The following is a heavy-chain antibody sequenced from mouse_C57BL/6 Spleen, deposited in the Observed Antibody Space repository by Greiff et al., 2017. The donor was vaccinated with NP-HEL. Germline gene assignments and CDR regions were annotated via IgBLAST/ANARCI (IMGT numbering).Heavy chain of an antibody. CDR1: GFTFSSYA. CDR2: ISDGGSYT. V-gene: IGHV5-4*01. J-gene: IGHJ2*01. CDR3: ARDGYYFDY. Sequence: EVMLVESGGGLVKPGGSLKLPCAASGFTFSSYAMSWVRQTPEKRLEWVATISDGGSYTYYPDNVKGRFTISRDNAKNNLYLQMSHLKSEDTAMYYCARDGYYFDYWGQGTTLTVSS.